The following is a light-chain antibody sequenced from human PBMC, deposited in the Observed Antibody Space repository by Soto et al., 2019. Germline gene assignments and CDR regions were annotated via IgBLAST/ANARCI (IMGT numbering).Light chain of an antibody. J-gene: IGKJ4*01. CDR2: GAS. V-gene: IGKV3-20*01. CDR3: QQYGSSPLT. Sequence: EIVLTQSPGTLSLSPGERATLSCRASQSVSSSYLAWYQQKPSQAPRLLICGASSRSTGIPDRFSGSGSGTDFTLTISRLEPEDVAVYYYQQYGSSPLTFGGGTKVEIK. CDR1: QSVSSSY.